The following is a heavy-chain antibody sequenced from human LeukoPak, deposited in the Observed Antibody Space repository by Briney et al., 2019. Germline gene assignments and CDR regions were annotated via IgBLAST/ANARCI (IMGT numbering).Heavy chain of an antibody. Sequence: GASVKVSCKASGGTFSSYAISWVRQAPGQGLEWMGRIIPILGIANYAQKFQGRVTITADKSTSTAYMELSSLRSEDTAVYYCAREVSIRSYYYDSSGYYSDYWGQGTLVTVSS. CDR3: AREVSIRSYYYDSSGYYSDY. V-gene: IGHV1-69*04. CDR1: GGTFSSYA. J-gene: IGHJ4*02. D-gene: IGHD3-22*01. CDR2: IIPILGIA.